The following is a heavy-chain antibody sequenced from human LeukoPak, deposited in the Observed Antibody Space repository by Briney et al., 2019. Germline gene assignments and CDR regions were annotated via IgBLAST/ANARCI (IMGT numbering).Heavy chain of an antibody. CDR3: ATIRADQTLLY. V-gene: IGHV4-38-2*02. CDR1: GYSISSGHY. CDR2: IYHSGST. Sequence: SETLSLTCTVSGYSISSGHYWGWIRQPPGKGLEWIGNIYHSGSTYYNPSLKSRVTISVDTSKNQFSLKLNSVTAADTAVYYCATIRADQTLLYWGQGTLVTVSS. J-gene: IGHJ4*02. D-gene: IGHD2-15*01.